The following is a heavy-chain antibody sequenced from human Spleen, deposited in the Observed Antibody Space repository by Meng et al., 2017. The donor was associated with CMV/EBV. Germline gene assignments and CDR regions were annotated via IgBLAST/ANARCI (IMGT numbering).Heavy chain of an antibody. D-gene: IGHD2-2*01. CDR2: IIPLFGII. J-gene: IGHJ6*02. Sequence: SVKVSCKASGGTFSSYAITWVRQAPGQGLEWMGGIIPLFGIIHSAQEFQGRVTMTADKSTSTAYMELSSLRSEDTALYYCAREADCSSASCLYYSNFYGMDVWGQGTTVTVSS. CDR3: AREADCSSASCLYYSNFYGMDV. V-gene: IGHV1-69*10. CDR1: GGTFSSYA.